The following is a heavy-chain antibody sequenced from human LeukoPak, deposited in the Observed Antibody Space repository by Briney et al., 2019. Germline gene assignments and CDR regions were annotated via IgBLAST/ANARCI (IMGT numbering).Heavy chain of an antibody. V-gene: IGHV1-69*01. CDR1: GGTFSSYA. CDR2: IIPIFGTA. J-gene: IGHJ4*02. D-gene: IGHD3-10*01. Sequence: GSSVKVSCKASGGTFSSYAISWVRQAPGQGLEWMGGIIPIFGTANYAQKFHGRATITADESTSTAYMELSSLRSEDTAVYYCARARAAMVRGGPLTDWGQGTLVTVSS. CDR3: ARARAAMVRGGPLTD.